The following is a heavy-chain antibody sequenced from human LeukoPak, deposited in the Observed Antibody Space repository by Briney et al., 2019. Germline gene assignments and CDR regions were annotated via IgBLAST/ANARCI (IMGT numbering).Heavy chain of an antibody. CDR2: INHSGST. CDR3: ARTTDKIQLWALYFDY. Sequence: SETLSLTCAVYGGSFSGYYWSWIRQPPGKGLEWIGEINHSGSTNYNPSLKSRVTISVDTSKNQFSLKLSSVTAADTAVYYCARTTDKIQLWALYFDYWGQGTLVTVSP. D-gene: IGHD5-18*01. V-gene: IGHV4-34*01. CDR1: GGSFSGYY. J-gene: IGHJ4*02.